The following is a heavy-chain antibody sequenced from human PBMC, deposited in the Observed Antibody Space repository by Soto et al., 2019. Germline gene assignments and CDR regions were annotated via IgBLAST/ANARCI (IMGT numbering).Heavy chain of an antibody. Sequence: QVQLVEAGGGVVQPGRSLRLSCAASGFSFSIYGMHWVRQAPGKGLGWVAVIWYDGNEKYYAESVKRRFPISRDNSKNTMYQQMSRLRADDKAGDYCARGGGTAGSDVDYWGQGTLVTVSS. J-gene: IGHJ4*02. CDR3: ARGGGTAGSDVDY. CDR2: IWYDGNEK. CDR1: GFSFSIYG. D-gene: IGHD6-13*01. V-gene: IGHV3-33*01.